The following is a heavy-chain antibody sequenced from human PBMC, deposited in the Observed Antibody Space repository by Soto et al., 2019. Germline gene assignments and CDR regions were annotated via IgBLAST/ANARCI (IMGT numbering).Heavy chain of an antibody. D-gene: IGHD3-16*02. J-gene: IGHJ6*03. CDR2: ISYDGSNK. V-gene: IGHV3-30*03. CDR3: ARDNLITFGGVISNYYYYMDV. Sequence: PGGSLRLSCAASGFTFSSYGMHWVRQAPGKGLEWVAVISYDGSNKYYADSVKGRFTISRDNSKNTLYLQMNSLRAEDTAVYYCARDNLITFGGVISNYYYYMDVWGKGTTVTVSS. CDR1: GFTFSSYG.